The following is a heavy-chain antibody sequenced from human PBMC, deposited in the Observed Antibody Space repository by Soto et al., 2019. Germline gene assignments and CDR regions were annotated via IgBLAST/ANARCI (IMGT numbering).Heavy chain of an antibody. CDR3: ARDPHYYYDSSGYLDY. J-gene: IGHJ4*02. V-gene: IGHV1-69*13. Sequence: SVKVSCKASGGTFSSYAISWVRQAPGQGLEWMGGIIPIFGTANYAQKFQGRVTITADESTSTAYIELSSLRSEDTAVYYCARDPHYYYDSSGYLDYWGQGTLVTVSS. CDR1: GGTFSSYA. D-gene: IGHD3-22*01. CDR2: IIPIFGTA.